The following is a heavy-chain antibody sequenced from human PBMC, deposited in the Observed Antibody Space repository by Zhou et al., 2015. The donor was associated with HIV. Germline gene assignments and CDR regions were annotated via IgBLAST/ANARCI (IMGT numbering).Heavy chain of an antibody. J-gene: IGHJ6*02. CDR2: IIPILGIA. V-gene: IGHV1-69*02. Sequence: QVQLVQSGAEVKKPGSSVKVSCKASGGTFSSYTISWVRQAPGQGLEWMGRIIPILGIANYAQKFQGRVTITADKSTSTAYMELSSLRSEDTAVYYCARVFGDYAHPRDYYYGMDVWGQGTTVTVSS. CDR3: ARVFGDYAHPRDYYYGMDV. CDR1: GGTFSSYT. D-gene: IGHD3-3*01.